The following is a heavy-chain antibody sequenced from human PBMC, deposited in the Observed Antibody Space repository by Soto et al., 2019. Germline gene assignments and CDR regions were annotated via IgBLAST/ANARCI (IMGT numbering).Heavy chain of an antibody. D-gene: IGHD1-26*01. Sequence: SETLSLTCTVSGGSISSGGYYWSWIRQHPGKGLEWIGYIYYSGSTYYNPSLKSRVTISVDTSKNQFSLKLSSVTAADTAVYYCARGEAAGRGYYYYGMDVWGQGTTVTVSS. J-gene: IGHJ6*02. CDR1: GGSISSGGYY. V-gene: IGHV4-31*02. CDR3: ARGEAAGRGYYYYGMDV. CDR2: IYYSGST.